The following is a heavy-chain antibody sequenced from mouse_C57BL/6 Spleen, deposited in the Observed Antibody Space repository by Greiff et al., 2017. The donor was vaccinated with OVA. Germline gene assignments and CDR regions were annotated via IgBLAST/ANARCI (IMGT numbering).Heavy chain of an antibody. J-gene: IGHJ2*01. CDR3: ARGIITTVVATDYFDY. Sequence: VQLQQSGPVLVKPGASVKMSCKASGYTFTDYYMNWVKQSHGKSLEWIGVINPYNGGTSYNQKFKGKATLTVDKSSSTAYMELNSLTSEDSAVYYCARGIITTVVATDYFDYWGQGTTLTVSS. CDR2: INPYNGGT. D-gene: IGHD1-1*01. V-gene: IGHV1-19*01. CDR1: GYTFTDYY.